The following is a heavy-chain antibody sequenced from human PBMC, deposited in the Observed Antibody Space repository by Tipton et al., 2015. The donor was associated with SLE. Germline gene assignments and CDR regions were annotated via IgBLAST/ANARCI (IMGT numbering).Heavy chain of an antibody. CDR3: ARRDGVVTLNAFDI. CDR2: IYTSGTT. Sequence: TLSLTCTVSGDSIRRGGYYWSWIRQPAGKGLECIGRIYTSGTTNYNPSLKSRVTISVDTSKNQFSLNLNSVTAADTAVYYCARRDGVVTLNAFDIWGQGTMVTVSS. V-gene: IGHV4-61*02. D-gene: IGHD3-3*01. J-gene: IGHJ3*02. CDR1: GDSIRRGGYY.